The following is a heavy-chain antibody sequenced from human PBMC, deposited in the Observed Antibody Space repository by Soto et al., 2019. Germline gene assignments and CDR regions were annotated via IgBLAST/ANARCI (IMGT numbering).Heavy chain of an antibody. D-gene: IGHD5-12*01. J-gene: IGHJ4*02. Sequence: ESLKISCKGSGYSFTSYWIGWVRQMPGKGLEWMGIIYPGDSDTRYSPSFQGQVTISADKSISTAYLQWSSLKASDTAMYYCASVLVASSGSGPHFDYWGQGTLVTVSS. CDR1: GYSFTSYW. CDR2: IYPGDSDT. CDR3: ASVLVASSGSGPHFDY. V-gene: IGHV5-51*01.